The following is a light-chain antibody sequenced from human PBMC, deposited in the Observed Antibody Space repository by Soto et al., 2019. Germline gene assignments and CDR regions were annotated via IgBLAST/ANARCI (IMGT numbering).Light chain of an antibody. CDR2: AAS. V-gene: IGKV1-6*01. J-gene: IGKJ3*01. Sequence: AIQMTQSPSSLSASVGDRVTITCRASQGIRNDLGWYQQKPGKAPKFLIYAASSLQSGVPSRFSGSGSGTDFNLTISSLQPEDFAPYYCLQDYNYPLTFGPGTKVDIK. CDR3: LQDYNYPLT. CDR1: QGIRND.